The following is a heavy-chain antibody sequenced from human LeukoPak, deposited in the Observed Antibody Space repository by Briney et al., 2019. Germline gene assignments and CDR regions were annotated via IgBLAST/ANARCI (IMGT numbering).Heavy chain of an antibody. CDR2: ITSTSYAM. V-gene: IGHV3-48*01. J-gene: IGHJ4*02. D-gene: IGHD2-21*01. Sequence: PGGSLRLSCAASGFIFNTYSMNWVRQAPGKGLEWLSYITSTSYAMYYADSVKGRFTISRDNARDSLYLQTNSLRAEDTAVYYCARVAPGHDVGRGYFDYWGQGTLVTVSS. CDR3: ARVAPGHDVGRGYFDY. CDR1: GFIFNTYS.